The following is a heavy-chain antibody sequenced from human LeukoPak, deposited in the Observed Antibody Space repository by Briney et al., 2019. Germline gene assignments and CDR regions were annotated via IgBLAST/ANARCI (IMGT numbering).Heavy chain of an antibody. Sequence: GGSLRLSCAAAGVTFSSYSINCVRQAPGKWLEWVSSVSSGSSYRYYADSVKGRLTISRDKAKNSLYLQMNNLRAEDKAVYYCARAKDEAYQLPFDYWGQGTLVTVSS. V-gene: IGHV3-21*01. D-gene: IGHD2-2*01. CDR1: GVTFSSYS. CDR2: VSSGSSYR. CDR3: ARAKDEAYQLPFDY. J-gene: IGHJ4*02.